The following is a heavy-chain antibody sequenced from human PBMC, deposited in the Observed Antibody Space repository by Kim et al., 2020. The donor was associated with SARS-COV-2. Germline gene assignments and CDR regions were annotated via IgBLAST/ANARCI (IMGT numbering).Heavy chain of an antibody. D-gene: IGHD2-15*01. V-gene: IGHV5-51*01. CDR1: GYSFTNYW. Sequence: GESLKISCKGSGYSFTNYWIGCVRQMSGKGLEWMGIIHPGDSDTRYSQSFQGQVTISADNSISTAYLQWSSLKASDTAMYYCARASYCSGGSCYGNFDWFDPWGRGTQVTVSS. CDR3: ARASYCSGGSCYGNFDWFDP. CDR2: IHPGDSDT. J-gene: IGHJ5*02.